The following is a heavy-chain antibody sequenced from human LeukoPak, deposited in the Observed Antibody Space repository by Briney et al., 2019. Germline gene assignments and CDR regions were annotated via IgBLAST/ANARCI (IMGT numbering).Heavy chain of an antibody. CDR3: AKESALYSGGGYFDY. D-gene: IGHD2-8*01. CDR2: ISYDGSNK. CDR1: GFTFSSYG. V-gene: IGHV3-30*18. Sequence: PGGSLRLSCAASGFTFSSYGMHWVRQAPGKGLEWVAVISYDGSNKYYADSVKGRFTISRDNSKNTLYLQMNSLRAEDTAVYYCAKESALYSGGGYFDYWGQGTLVTVSS. J-gene: IGHJ4*02.